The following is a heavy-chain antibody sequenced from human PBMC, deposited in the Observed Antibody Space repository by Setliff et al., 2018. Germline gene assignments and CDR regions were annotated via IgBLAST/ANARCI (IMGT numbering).Heavy chain of an antibody. CDR1: GDSINNNY. V-gene: IGHV4-59*08. J-gene: IGHJ6*03. CDR3: ARAMYSAGYYGGGYSYYYMDV. CDR2: IYYSGST. D-gene: IGHD3-22*01. Sequence: PSETLSLTCTVSGDSINNNYWSWIRQPPGKGLEWIGHIYYSGSTNYNHSLKSRVTISLDSSKTQFSLKLSSVTAADTAVYYCARAMYSAGYYGGGYSYYYMDVWGKGTTVTVSS.